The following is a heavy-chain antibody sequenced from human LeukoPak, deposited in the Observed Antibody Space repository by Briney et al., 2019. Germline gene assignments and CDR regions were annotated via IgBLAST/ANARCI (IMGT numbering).Heavy chain of an antibody. D-gene: IGHD3-16*01. CDR3: ARDWGKGDY. CDR2: IWYDGSNK. CDR1: GFTFSSYG. V-gene: IGHV3-33*01. Sequence: GRSLRLSCAASGFTFSSYGMHWVRQAPGKGLEWVSLIWYDGSNKYYADSVKGRFAISRDNSKNTLYLQMNSLRAEDTAVYYCARDWGKGDYWGQGTLVTVSS. J-gene: IGHJ4*02.